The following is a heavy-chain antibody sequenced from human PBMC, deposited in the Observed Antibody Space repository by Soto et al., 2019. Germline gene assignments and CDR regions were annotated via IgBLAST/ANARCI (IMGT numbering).Heavy chain of an antibody. CDR2: ISSHGRDI. CDR3: ARGAALAGKLDL. CDR1: GFTFTSDS. D-gene: IGHD6-19*01. Sequence: AGGSRRLSCEASGFTFTSDSMTWVRQAPGKGLEWVSSISSHGRDIFYADSVKGRFAISRDNAKDSLHLQMNSLTGEDSAVYYCARGAALAGKLDLWGQGTLVTVSS. V-gene: IGHV3-21*06. J-gene: IGHJ4*02.